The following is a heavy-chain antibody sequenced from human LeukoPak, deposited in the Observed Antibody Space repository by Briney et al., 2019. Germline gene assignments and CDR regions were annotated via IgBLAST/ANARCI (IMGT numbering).Heavy chain of an antibody. CDR2: IYYSGST. CDR1: GASIRTYY. J-gene: IGHJ4*02. D-gene: IGHD1-26*01. V-gene: IGHV4-59*01. Sequence: SETLSLTCTVSGASIRTYYWSWIRQPPGKGLEWIGYIYYSGSTNYNPSLKSRVTISLDTSKNQFSLRLSSVTAADTAVYYWARVGSGSYHDYWGQGTLVTVSS. CDR3: ARVGSGSYHDY.